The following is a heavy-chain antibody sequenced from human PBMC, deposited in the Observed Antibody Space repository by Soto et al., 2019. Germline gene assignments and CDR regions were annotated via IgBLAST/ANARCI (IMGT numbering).Heavy chain of an antibody. CDR3: AKDRPQAYYDFWSGEPYMDV. CDR1: GFTFSSYA. CDR2: ISGSGGST. Sequence: GGSLRLSCAASGFTFSSYAMSWVRQAPGKGLEWVSAISGSGGSTYYADSVKGRFTISRDNSKNTLYLQMNSLRAEDTAVYYCAKDRPQAYYDFWSGEPYMDVWGKGTTVTVSS. J-gene: IGHJ6*03. V-gene: IGHV3-23*01. D-gene: IGHD3-3*01.